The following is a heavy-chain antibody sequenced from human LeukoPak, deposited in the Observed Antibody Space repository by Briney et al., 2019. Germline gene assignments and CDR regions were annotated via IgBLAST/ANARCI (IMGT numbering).Heavy chain of an antibody. CDR3: ATETGNFYFYS. Sequence: ASVKVSCKVSGYTLTELSMHWVRQAPGKGLEWMGGFDPEDDEIIYAQRFQGRVTMTEDASTHTAYMELRSLRSEDTAVYYCATETGNFYFYSWGQGTLVTVSS. CDR2: FDPEDDEI. J-gene: IGHJ4*02. D-gene: IGHD1-7*01. CDR1: GYTLTELS. V-gene: IGHV1-24*01.